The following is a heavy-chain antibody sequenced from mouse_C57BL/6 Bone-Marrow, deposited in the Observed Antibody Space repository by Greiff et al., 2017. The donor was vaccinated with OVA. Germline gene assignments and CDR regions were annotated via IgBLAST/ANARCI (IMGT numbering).Heavy chain of an antibody. Sequence: EVQLVESGGDLVKPGGSLKLSCAASGYTFSSYGMSWVRQTPDKRLEWVANISRGGSCTYYPDSVKGRVTMSRDNAKNTLYLHMSSRKSEDTAMDYCATKYYTRYFDVWGTGTTVTVSS. V-gene: IGHV5-6*01. CDR1: GYTFSSYG. CDR2: ISRGGSCT. D-gene: IGHD2-12*01. CDR3: ATKYYTRYFDV. J-gene: IGHJ1*03.